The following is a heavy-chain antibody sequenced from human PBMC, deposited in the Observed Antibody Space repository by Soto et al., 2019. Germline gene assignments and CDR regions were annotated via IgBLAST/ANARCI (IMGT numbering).Heavy chain of an antibody. V-gene: IGHV4-59*02. CDR3: ARVLTGTYYFDY. CDR2: IYYSGST. J-gene: IGHJ4*02. D-gene: IGHD1-7*01. CDR1: GGSVSSYE. Sequence: XTLSLPCTVSGGSVSSYEWSWIRQPPGKGLEWIGYIYYSGSTNYNPSLKSRVTISVDTSKNQFSLKMSSLTAADTAVYYCARVLTGTYYFDYWGQGTLGTVSS.